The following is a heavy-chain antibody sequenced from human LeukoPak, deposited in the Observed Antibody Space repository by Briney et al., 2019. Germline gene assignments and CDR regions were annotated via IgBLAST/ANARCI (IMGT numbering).Heavy chain of an antibody. D-gene: IGHD1-26*01. CDR2: ISYAGSNK. V-gene: IGHV3-30*04. CDR3: ARDGTGATNDY. J-gene: IGHJ4*02. CDR1: GFTFSSYA. Sequence: GSLRLSCAASGFTFSSYAMHWVRLATGKGLEWVAVISYAGSNKYYADSVKGRFTISRNNSNNTLYLQMNSLRAEDTAVYYCARDGTGATNDYWGQGTLVTVSS.